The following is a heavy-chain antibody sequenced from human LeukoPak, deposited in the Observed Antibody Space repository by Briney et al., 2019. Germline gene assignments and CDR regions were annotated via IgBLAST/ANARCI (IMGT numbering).Heavy chain of an antibody. CDR2: ISSSSTYI. Sequence: SGGSLRLSCAASGFTFSSYSMNWVRQAPGKGLEWVSSISSSSTYINYADSVKGRFTISRDNARNSLYLQMNSLRAEDTAVYYCARDRFDWLPPDYWGQGTLVTVPS. CDR1: GFTFSSYS. D-gene: IGHD3-9*01. CDR3: ARDRFDWLPPDY. J-gene: IGHJ4*02. V-gene: IGHV3-21*01.